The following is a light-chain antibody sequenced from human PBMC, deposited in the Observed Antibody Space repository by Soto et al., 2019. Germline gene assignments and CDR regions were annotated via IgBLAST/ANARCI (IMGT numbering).Light chain of an antibody. CDR2: EVT. J-gene: IGLJ1*01. Sequence: QSVLTQPASVSGAPGQSITIACSGTSRDIGTSNLVSWYQQYPGKAPKLMIYEVTKRPSGISYRFSGSKSGNTASLTISGLQPEDEADYYSYSFTGISPARFVFEPGTKVTVL. CDR3: YSFTGISPARFV. V-gene: IGLV2-23*02. CDR1: SRDIGTSNL.